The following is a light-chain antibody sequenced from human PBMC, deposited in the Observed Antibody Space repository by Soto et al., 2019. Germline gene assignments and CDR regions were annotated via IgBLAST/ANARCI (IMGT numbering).Light chain of an antibody. CDR2: DAS. CDR1: QSVSTY. J-gene: IGKJ2*01. CDR3: QQRTNWLYT. V-gene: IGKV3-11*01. Sequence: EIVLTQSPATLSLSPGERATLSCRASQSVSTYLAWHQQKPGQAPRLLIHDASNRASGVPARFSGSGSGTDFTLTISSLEPEDFAVYYCQQRTNWLYTFGQGTKLEIK.